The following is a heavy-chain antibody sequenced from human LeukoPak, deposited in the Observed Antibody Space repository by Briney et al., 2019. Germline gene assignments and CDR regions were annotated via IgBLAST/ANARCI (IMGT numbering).Heavy chain of an antibody. CDR2: ISSSGSTI. CDR1: GFTFSDYY. CDR3: ARDLYDVLITMVRGKDDAFDI. J-gene: IGHJ3*02. Sequence: GGSLRLSCAASGFTFSDYYMSWIRQAPGKGLEWVSYISSSGSTIYYADSVKGRFTISRDNAKNSLYLQMNSLRAEDTAVYYCARDLYDVLITMVRGKDDAFDIWGQGTMVTVSS. D-gene: IGHD3-10*01. V-gene: IGHV3-11*04.